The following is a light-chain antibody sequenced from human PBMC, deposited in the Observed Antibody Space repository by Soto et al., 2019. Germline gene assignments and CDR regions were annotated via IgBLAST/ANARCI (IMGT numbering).Light chain of an antibody. V-gene: IGKV1D-12*01. Sequence: DIQMTQSPSSVSASVGYRVTISCHASQGISRSLAWYQQKPGKSPKLLIYAASSLQSGVPSRFSGSGFGTDFTLTISSLQPEDSAIYYCQQADTFPITGGNGTRLEIK. CDR2: AAS. J-gene: IGKJ5*01. CDR3: QQADTFPIT. CDR1: QGISRS.